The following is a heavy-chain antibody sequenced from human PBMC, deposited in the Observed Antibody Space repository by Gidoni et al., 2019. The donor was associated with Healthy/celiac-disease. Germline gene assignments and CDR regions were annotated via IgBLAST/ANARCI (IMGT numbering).Heavy chain of an antibody. CDR2: IYYSGST. J-gene: IGHJ4*02. CDR3: ARHGPYSSSWFSYFDY. CDR1: GGSISSYY. D-gene: IGHD6-13*01. V-gene: IGHV4-59*08. Sequence: QVQLQESGPGLVKPSETLSLTCTVSGGSISSYYWSWIRQPPGKGLEWIGNIYYSGSTNYNPSLKSRVTISVDTSKNQFSLKLSSVTAADTAVYYCARHGPYSSSWFSYFDYWGQGTLVTVSS.